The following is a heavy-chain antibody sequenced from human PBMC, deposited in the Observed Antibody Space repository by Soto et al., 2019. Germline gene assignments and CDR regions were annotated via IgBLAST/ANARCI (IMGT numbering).Heavy chain of an antibody. CDR2: IDPSDSYT. J-gene: IGHJ5*02. D-gene: IGHD2-2*01. V-gene: IGHV5-10-1*01. CDR1: GYSFTSYW. Sequence: GESLKISCKGSGYSFTSYWISWVRQMPGKGLEWMGRIDPSDSYTNYSPSFQGHVTISADKSISTAYLQWSSLKASDTAMYYCARPAYCSSTSCYAGNWFDPWGQGTLVTVSS. CDR3: ARPAYCSSTSCYAGNWFDP.